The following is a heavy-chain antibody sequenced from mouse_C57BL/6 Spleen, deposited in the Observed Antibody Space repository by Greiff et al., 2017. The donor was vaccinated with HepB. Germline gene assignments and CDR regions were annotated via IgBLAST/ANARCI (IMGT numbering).Heavy chain of an antibody. D-gene: IGHD2-5*01. CDR2: INYDGSST. CDR1: GFTFSDYY. Sequence: EVKLMESEGGLVQPGSSMKLSCTASGFTFSDYYMAWVRQVPEKGLEWVANINYDGSSTYYLDSLKSRFIISRDNAKNILYLQMSSLKSEDTATYYCARDSNGAMDYWGQGTSVTVSS. V-gene: IGHV5-16*01. CDR3: ARDSNGAMDY. J-gene: IGHJ4*01.